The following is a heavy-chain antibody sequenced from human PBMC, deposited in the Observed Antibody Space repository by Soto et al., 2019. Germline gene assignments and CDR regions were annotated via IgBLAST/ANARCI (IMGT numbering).Heavy chain of an antibody. Sequence: GGSLRLSCAASGFTFSSYAMSWVRQAPGKGLEWVSAISGSGGSTYYADSVKGRFTISRDNSKNTVYLQMNSLRAEDTAVYYCAKVSHDSSGYYYVRAFDIWGQGTMVTVSS. V-gene: IGHV3-23*01. D-gene: IGHD3-22*01. J-gene: IGHJ3*02. CDR2: ISGSGGST. CDR3: AKVSHDSSGYYYVRAFDI. CDR1: GFTFSSYA.